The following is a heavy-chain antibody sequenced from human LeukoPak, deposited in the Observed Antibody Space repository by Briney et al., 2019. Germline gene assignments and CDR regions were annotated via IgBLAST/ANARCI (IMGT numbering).Heavy chain of an antibody. CDR2: IWYDGSKK. CDR3: ARDIGDSGFFLDY. V-gene: IGHV3-33*01. J-gene: IGHJ4*02. CDR1: GFTLSSYG. Sequence: GGSLRLSCAASGFTLSSYGIHWVRQAPGKGLEWVAVIWYDGSKKYYGDSVKGRFTISRDNSKNTLHLQMNSLRVEDTAFYYCARDIGDSGFFLDYWGQGTLVIVSS. D-gene: IGHD3-22*01.